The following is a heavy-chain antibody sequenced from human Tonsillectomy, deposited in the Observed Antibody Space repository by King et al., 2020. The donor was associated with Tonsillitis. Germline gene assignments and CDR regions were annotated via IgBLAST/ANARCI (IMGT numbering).Heavy chain of an antibody. CDR1: GFTFSSYG. V-gene: IGHV3-30*18. CDR2: ISYDGSNK. J-gene: IGHJ4*02. D-gene: IGHD3-10*01. Sequence: VQLVQSGGGVVQPGRSLRLSCAASGFTFSSYGMHWVRQAPGKGLEWVAVISYDGSNKYYADSVKGRFTISRYNSKNTLYLQMNSLRAEDTAVYYCAKDSWGSGYSYWGQGTLVTVSS. CDR3: AKDSWGSGYSY.